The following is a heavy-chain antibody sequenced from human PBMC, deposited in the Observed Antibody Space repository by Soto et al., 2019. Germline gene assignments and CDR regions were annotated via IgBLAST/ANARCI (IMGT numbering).Heavy chain of an antibody. CDR3: ARHPSKFWFDP. Sequence: PSETLSLTCTVSGGSISSSSYFWGWIRQPPGKGLEWIGSIYYSGSTYYNPSLKSRVTVSVDTSKNQFSLKLSSVTAAAPPVSYCARHPSKFWFDPWGQGTLVTVSS. CDR2: IYYSGST. J-gene: IGHJ5*02. CDR1: GGSISSSSYF. V-gene: IGHV4-39*01. D-gene: IGHD2-2*01.